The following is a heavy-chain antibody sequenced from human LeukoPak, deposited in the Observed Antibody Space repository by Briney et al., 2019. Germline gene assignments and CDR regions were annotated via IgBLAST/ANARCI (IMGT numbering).Heavy chain of an antibody. CDR1: GGSISSYY. CDR3: ASGASLGGYYYGMDV. J-gene: IGHJ6*02. V-gene: IGHV4-59*08. D-gene: IGHD3-16*01. CDR2: IYYSGST. Sequence: SETLSLTCTVSGGSISSYYWSWIRQPPGKGLEWIGYIYYSGSTNYNPSLKSRVTISVDTSKNQFSLKLSSVTAADTAVYYCASGASLGGYYYGMDVWGQGTTVTDSS.